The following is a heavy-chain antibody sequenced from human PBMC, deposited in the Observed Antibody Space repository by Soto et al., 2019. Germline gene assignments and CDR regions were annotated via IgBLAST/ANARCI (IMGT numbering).Heavy chain of an antibody. CDR1: GYTCTSYG. V-gene: IGHV1-18*01. J-gene: IGHJ6*02. Sequence: QVQLVQSGAEVKKPGASVKVSCKASGYTCTSYGISWVRQAPGQGLEWMGWISAYNGNTNYAQKLQGRGTMTTDTATTTAYMELRSLRSDDTAVYYCASSYYGSGTPYYYGMDVWGQGTTVTVSS. CDR2: ISAYNGNT. D-gene: IGHD3-10*01. CDR3: ASSYYGSGTPYYYGMDV.